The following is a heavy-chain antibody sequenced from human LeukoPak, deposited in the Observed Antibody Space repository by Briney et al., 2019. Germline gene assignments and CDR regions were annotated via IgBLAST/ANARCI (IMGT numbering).Heavy chain of an antibody. CDR1: GFTFSDYA. CDR2: ISGSGGST. J-gene: IGHJ4*02. CDR3: AKLHNLNCDY. D-gene: IGHD1-14*01. Sequence: GGSLGLSCAASGFTFSDYAMSWVRQAPGKGLEWVSTISGSGGSTYYADSVKGRFTISRDSSKNTLYLQMNNLRPEDTAVYYCAKLHNLNCDYWGLGTLVTVSS. V-gene: IGHV3-23*01.